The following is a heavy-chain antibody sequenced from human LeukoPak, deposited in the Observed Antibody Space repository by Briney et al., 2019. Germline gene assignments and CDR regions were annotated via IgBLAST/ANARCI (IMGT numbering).Heavy chain of an antibody. V-gene: IGHV3-23*01. Sequence: PGGSLRLSCAASGFTFSSYAMSWVRQAPGKGLEWVSSISGSGGTTYYADSVKGRFTISRDNAKNSLYLQMNSLRAEDTAIYYCARRDYDSYFDYWGQGTLVTVSS. J-gene: IGHJ4*02. CDR1: GFTFSSYA. D-gene: IGHD4-17*01. CDR3: ARRDYDSYFDY. CDR2: ISGSGGTT.